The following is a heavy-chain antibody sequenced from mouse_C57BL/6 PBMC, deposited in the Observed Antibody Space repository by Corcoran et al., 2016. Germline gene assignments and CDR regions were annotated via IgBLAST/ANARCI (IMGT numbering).Heavy chain of an antibody. V-gene: IGHV1-81*01. J-gene: IGHJ3*01. Sequence: QVQLQQSGAELARPGASVKLSCKASGYTFTSYGISWVKQRTGQGLEWIGEIYPRSGNTYYNEKFKGKATLTADKSSSTAYMELRSLTSEDSAVYFCARDPSTVVAKGGFAYWGQGTLVTVSA. CDR2: IYPRSGNT. D-gene: IGHD1-1*01. CDR3: ARDPSTVVAKGGFAY. CDR1: GYTFTSYG.